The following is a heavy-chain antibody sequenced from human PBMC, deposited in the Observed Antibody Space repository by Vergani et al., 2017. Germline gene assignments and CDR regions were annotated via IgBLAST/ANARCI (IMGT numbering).Heavy chain of an antibody. Sequence: EVQLLESGGGLVQPGGSLRLSCAASGFTFSSYAMSGVCQAPGKGMEWGSATSGSGGSTYYANSVKGRFTISRDNSKNTLYLQMNSLRAEDTAVYYCAKAKGYYYYYYMDVWGKGTTVTVSS. CDR3: AKAKGYYYYYYMDV. CDR2: TSGSGGST. V-gene: IGHV3-23*01. CDR1: GFTFSSYA. J-gene: IGHJ6*03.